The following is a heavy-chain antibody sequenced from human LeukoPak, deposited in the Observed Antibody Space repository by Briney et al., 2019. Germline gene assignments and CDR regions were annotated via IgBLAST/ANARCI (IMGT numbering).Heavy chain of an antibody. CDR3: ARNSSWYFDY. J-gene: IGHJ4*02. CDR1: GYSIRSDYY. CDR2: IYQSGST. Sequence: PSETLSLTCAVSGYSIRSDYYWGWIRQPPGKGLEWIGSIYQSGSTHYNPSLKSRVTIPIDTSKNQFSLKLSSMTAADTAVYYCARNSSWYFDYWGQGTLVTVSS. V-gene: IGHV4-38-2*01. D-gene: IGHD6-13*01.